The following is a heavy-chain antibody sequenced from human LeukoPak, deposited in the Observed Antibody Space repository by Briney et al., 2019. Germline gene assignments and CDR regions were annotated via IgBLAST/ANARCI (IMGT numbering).Heavy chain of an antibody. CDR3: VKDTERFTIGAFDI. J-gene: IGHJ3*02. Sequence: GSLRLSCAASGFTFSTFAMTWVRQAPGKGLEWVSSISGTTGSTYYADSVKGRFTISRDNSKNTLYLQMNSLRAEDTAIYYCVKDTERFTIGAFDIWGQGTVVTVSS. CDR1: GFTFSTFA. D-gene: IGHD5-24*01. CDR2: ISGTTGST. V-gene: IGHV3-23*01.